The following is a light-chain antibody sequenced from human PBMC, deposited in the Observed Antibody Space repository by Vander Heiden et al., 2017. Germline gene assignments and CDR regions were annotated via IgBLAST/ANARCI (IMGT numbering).Light chain of an antibody. CDR2: GAS. J-gene: IGKJ5*01. CDR1: QSVSSSY. V-gene: IGKV3-20*01. Sequence: EIVLTQSPGTLSLSPGERATLSCRASQSVSSSYLAWDQQKPGQAPRLLIYGASSRDTGIQARFSGSGSGTDFTLTISRLETEDFAVYYVQHYASITFGQGTRLEIK. CDR3: QHYASIT.